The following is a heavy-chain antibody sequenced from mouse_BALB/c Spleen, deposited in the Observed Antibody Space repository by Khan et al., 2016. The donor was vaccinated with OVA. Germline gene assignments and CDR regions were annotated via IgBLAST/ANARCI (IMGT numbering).Heavy chain of an antibody. CDR1: GFSLTSYG. Sequence: VELVESGPSLVQPSQSLSITCTVSGFSLTSYGVHWVRQSPGKGLEWLGAIWRGGSTDYNAAFMSRLSITKDNSKSQVFFKMNSLQADDTAIYYCAKDRDYDAGFAYWGQGTLVTVSA. D-gene: IGHD2-4*01. J-gene: IGHJ3*01. V-gene: IGHV2-5-1*01. CDR2: IWRGGST. CDR3: AKDRDYDAGFAY.